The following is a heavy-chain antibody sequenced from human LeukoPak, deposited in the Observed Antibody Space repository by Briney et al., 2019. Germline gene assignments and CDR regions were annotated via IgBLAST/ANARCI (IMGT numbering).Heavy chain of an antibody. CDR1: GFTFSSYE. CDR2: ISSSGSTI. D-gene: IGHD3-22*01. CDR3: ARDASPITVIEVVTPIDS. V-gene: IGHV3-48*03. J-gene: IGHJ4*02. Sequence: GGSLRLSCAASGFTFSSYEMNWVRQAPGKGLEWVSYISSSGSTIYYADSVKGRFTISRDNAKNSLYLQMNSLRAEDTAVYYCARDASPITVIEVVTPIDSWGQGALVTVSS.